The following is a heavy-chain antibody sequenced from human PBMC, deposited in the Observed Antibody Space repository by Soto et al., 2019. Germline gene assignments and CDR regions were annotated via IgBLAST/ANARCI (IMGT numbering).Heavy chain of an antibody. CDR1: GFSLSTSGLG. V-gene: IGHV2-5*01. CDR3: AHRPSGWYLFDY. J-gene: IGHJ4*02. D-gene: IGHD6-19*01. Sequence: QITLKESGPTLVRPTQTLTLTCTFSGFSLSTSGLGVGWIRQPPGKALEWLALIYWNDDKRYSPSLKARLTITKDTSKHQVVLTMTSMDPVDTATYYCAHRPSGWYLFDYWGQGTLVTGSS. CDR2: IYWNDDK.